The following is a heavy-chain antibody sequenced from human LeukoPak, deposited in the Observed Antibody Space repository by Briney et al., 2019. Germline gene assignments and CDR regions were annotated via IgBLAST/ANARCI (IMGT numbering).Heavy chain of an antibody. D-gene: IGHD4-11*01. CDR3: ARDLTVTTSGGLYYFDY. Sequence: PSETLSLTCSVSGGSISSIIYYWRWIRQPPGKGLEWIGCIYYSGSTYYNPSLKIRVTISVDTYTNQFSLKLSSVTAADTAVYYCARDLTVTTSGGLYYFDYWGQGTLVTVSS. CDR2: IYYSGST. CDR1: GGSISSIIYY. J-gene: IGHJ4*02. V-gene: IGHV4-39*07.